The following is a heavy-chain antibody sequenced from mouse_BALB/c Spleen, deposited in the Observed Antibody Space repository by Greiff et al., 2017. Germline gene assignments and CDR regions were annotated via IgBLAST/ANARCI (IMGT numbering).Heavy chain of an antibody. V-gene: IGHV7-3*02. Sequence: EVQLVESGGGLVQPGGSLRLSCATSGFTFTDYYMSWVRQPPGKALEWLGFIRNKANGYTTEYSASVKGRFTISRDNSQSILYLQMNTLRAEDSATYHCARDYYGSSSGFAYGGQGTRVTVSA. CDR2: IRNKANGYTT. J-gene: IGHJ3*01. CDR1: GFTFTDYY. CDR3: ARDYYGSSSGFAY. D-gene: IGHD1-1*01.